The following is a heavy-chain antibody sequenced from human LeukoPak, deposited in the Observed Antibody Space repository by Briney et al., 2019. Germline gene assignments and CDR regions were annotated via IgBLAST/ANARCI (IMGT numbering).Heavy chain of an antibody. Sequence: PGGSLGLSCAASEFTFSIYAMSWVRQAPGKGLEWVSSITSRGEGTCYAGSVKGRFTISRDNAKNTLYLQMNSLRAEDTAVYYCTRDRPNYYGSDGHYYRRNGDYWGQGNLVTVSS. CDR1: EFTFSIYA. J-gene: IGHJ4*02. CDR3: TRDRPNYYGSDGHYYRRNGDY. D-gene: IGHD3-22*01. V-gene: IGHV3-23*01. CDR2: ITSRGEGT.